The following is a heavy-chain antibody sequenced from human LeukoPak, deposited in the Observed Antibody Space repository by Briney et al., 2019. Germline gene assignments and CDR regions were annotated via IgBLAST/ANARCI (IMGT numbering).Heavy chain of an antibody. CDR1: LGSLISGDYY. Sequence: TLSLTRTVSLGSLISGDYYWSWIRQHPGKGLEWIGHIYYSGTTYYNPSLKSRVSISVDTSKNQFYLRLSSVAAADTAVYYCARYGGNAHDYWGQGTLVTVSS. D-gene: IGHD4-23*01. J-gene: IGHJ4*02. V-gene: IGHV4-31*03. CDR2: IYYSGTT. CDR3: ARYGGNAHDY.